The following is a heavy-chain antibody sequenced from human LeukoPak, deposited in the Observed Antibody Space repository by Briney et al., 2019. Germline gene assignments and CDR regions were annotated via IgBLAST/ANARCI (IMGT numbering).Heavy chain of an antibody. CDR1: GASISGSRYY. J-gene: IGHJ4*02. Sequence: SETLSLTCTVSGASISGSRYYWGWIRQPPGKGLEWIGNIYYTGPTYYNASLESRVTISLDTSKNQFSLKLNSVTAADTAVYYCARDSGYDSPQDYWGQGTLVTVSS. V-gene: IGHV4-39*07. CDR2: IYYTGPT. CDR3: ARDSGYDSPQDY. D-gene: IGHD5-12*01.